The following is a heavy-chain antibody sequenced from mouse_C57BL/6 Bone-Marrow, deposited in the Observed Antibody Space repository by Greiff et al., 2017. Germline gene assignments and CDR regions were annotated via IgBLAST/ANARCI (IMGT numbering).Heavy chain of an antibody. CDR1: GYSITSDY. V-gene: IGHV3-8*01. J-gene: IGHJ4*01. D-gene: IGHD1-1*01. CDR2: ISYSGST. CDR3: ERSLLPNAKDY. Sequence: EVQLQLSGPGLAKPSQTLSLTCSVTGYSITSDYWNWIRKFPGNKLEYMGYISYSGSTYYNPSLKSRISITRDTFKNQYYLQLNSVTTENTATNYSERSLLPNAKDYWDQGTSVTVSS.